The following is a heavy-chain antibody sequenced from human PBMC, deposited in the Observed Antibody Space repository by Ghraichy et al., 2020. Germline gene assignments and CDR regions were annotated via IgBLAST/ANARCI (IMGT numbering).Heavy chain of an antibody. D-gene: IGHD3-3*01. J-gene: IGHJ4*03. CDR1: GFTFSIPG. Sequence: LSLTCAASGFTFSIPGMAWVRQAPGKGLEWVSTISGGGDNTHYADSVKGRFTVSRDNSKNTLYLQMNSLRAEDTAVYYCEIDASGYESWTGFLWGQGTMVTVSS. CDR3: EIDASGYESWTGFL. CDR2: ISGGGDNT. V-gene: IGHV3-23*01.